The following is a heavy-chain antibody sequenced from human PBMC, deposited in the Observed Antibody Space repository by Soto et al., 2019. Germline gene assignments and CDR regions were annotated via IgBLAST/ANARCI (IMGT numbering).Heavy chain of an antibody. CDR2: INHSGST. CDR3: ARRRYCTNGVCYLGKGYFQH. Sequence: PSETQPLTCTVYGGNISGYYLSWIRQPTGKGLEWIGEINHSGSTNYNPSLKSRVTISVDTSKNQFSLKLSSVTAADTAVYYCARRRYCTNGVCYLGKGYFQHWGQGTLVTVSS. V-gene: IGHV4-34*01. D-gene: IGHD2-8*01. J-gene: IGHJ1*01. CDR1: GGNISGYY.